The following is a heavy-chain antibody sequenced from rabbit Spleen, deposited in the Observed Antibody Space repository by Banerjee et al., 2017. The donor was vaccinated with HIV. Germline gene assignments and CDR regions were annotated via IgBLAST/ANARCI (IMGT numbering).Heavy chain of an antibody. CDR2: IDSDSSGFT. D-gene: IGHD1-1*01. J-gene: IGHJ6*01. V-gene: IGHV1S40*01. CDR3: ARDTSSSFSSYGMDL. Sequence: QSLEESGGDLVKPGASLTLTCIASGVSFSGNSYMCWVRQAPGKGLEWIACIDSDSSGFTYFASWASGRFTISKTSSTTVTLQMTSLTAADTATYFCARDTSSSFSSYGMDLWGQGTLVTVS. CDR1: GVSFSGNSY.